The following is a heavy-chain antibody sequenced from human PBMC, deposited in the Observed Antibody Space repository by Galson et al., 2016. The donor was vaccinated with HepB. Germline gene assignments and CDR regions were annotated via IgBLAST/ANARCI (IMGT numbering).Heavy chain of an antibody. CDR2: IYPGDSDT. CDR1: GYTFTNYW. D-gene: IGHD2/OR15-2a*01. V-gene: IGHV5-51*01. CDR3: ARFGCNRAGCPTYFYSGMDV. Sequence: QSGAEVKKPGESLTISCEASGYTFTNYWIGWVRQMSGKGLELMGIIYPGDSDTRYRASFQGQVTISADKSTSTVYLQWSSLKASDTAMYYCARFGCNRAGCPTYFYSGMDVWGQGTTVTVSS. J-gene: IGHJ6*02.